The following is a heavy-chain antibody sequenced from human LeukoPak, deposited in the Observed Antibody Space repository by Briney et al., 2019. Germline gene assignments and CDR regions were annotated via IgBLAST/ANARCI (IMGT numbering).Heavy chain of an antibody. V-gene: IGHV1-69*01. J-gene: IGHJ6*02. CDR2: IIPIFGTA. CDR1: GGTFSSYA. D-gene: IGHD3-22*01. Sequence: SVKVSCKASGGTFSSYAISWVRQAPGQGLEWMGGIIPIFGTANYAQKFQGRVTITADESTSTAYMGLSSLRSEDTAVYYCARDDYDSSGDYYYYGMDVWGQGTTVTVSS. CDR3: ARDDYDSSGDYYYYGMDV.